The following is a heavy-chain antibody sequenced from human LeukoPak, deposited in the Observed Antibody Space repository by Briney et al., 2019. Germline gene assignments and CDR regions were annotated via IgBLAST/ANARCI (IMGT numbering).Heavy chain of an antibody. CDR3: AREPIESHWSGVGLGFVD. J-gene: IGHJ4*02. CDR2: IYYSGST. D-gene: IGHD3-3*01. V-gene: IGHV4-39*01. CDR1: GGSISSSSYY. Sequence: KSSETLSLTCTVSGGSISSSSYYWGWIRQPPGKGLEWVGSIYYSGSTYYNPSLKSRVTISVDTSKNQFSLKLSSVTAADTAVYYCAREPIESHWSGVGLGFVDWGQGTLVTVSS.